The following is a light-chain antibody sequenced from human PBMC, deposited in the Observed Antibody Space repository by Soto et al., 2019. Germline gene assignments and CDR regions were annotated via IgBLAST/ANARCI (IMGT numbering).Light chain of an antibody. Sequence: IQLTQSPSSLSASVGDRVTITCRASPGISSYLAWYQQKPGKAPKLLIYAASTLQSGVPSRFSGSGSGTDFTLTISSLQPEDFATYYSQQLNSYPLTFGGGTKVEIK. CDR2: AAS. CDR3: QQLNSYPLT. CDR1: PGISSY. J-gene: IGKJ4*01. V-gene: IGKV1-9*01.